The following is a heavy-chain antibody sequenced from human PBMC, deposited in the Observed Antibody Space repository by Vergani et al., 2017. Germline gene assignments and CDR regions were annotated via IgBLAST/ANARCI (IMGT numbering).Heavy chain of an antibody. CDR1: GFTFSSYG. J-gene: IGHJ5*02. D-gene: IGHD2-15*01. CDR3: AKDLRYCSGGSCYFRNWFDP. Sequence: QVQLVESGGGVVQPGRSLRLSCAASGFTFSSYGMHWVRQAPGKGLEWVAVISVDGSNKYYADSVKGRFTISRDNSRNTLYRQINSLRSEDTALYYCAKDLRYCSGGSCYFRNWFDPWGQGTLVTVSS. CDR2: ISVDGSNK. V-gene: IGHV3-30*18.